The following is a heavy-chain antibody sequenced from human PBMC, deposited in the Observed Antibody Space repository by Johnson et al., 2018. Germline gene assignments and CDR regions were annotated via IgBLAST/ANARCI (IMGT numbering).Heavy chain of an antibody. CDR3: ARVRITLMVVANAAFDV. D-gene: IGHD3-22*01. J-gene: IGHJ3*01. Sequence: EVQLVETGGGLVKPGGSXRLSCAASGFPFPNYNMNWVRQAPGKGLEWVSSISSTGSYIYYADSVKGRFSISRDTAKNSLYLQMNSLRAEDTAVYYCARVRITLMVVANAAFDVWGQGTMVTVSS. CDR2: ISSTGSYI. V-gene: IGHV3-21*01. CDR1: GFPFPNYN.